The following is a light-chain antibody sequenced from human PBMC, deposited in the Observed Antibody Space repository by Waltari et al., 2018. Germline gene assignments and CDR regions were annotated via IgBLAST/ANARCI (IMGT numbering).Light chain of an antibody. CDR1: QSVLTW. CDR3: QQYNSFSPWT. J-gene: IGKJ1*01. CDR2: KAS. V-gene: IGKV1-5*03. Sequence: DMQMTQSPSTLSASVGDRVTTTCRASQSVLTWLAWYQQKPGEAPKLLISKASTLESGVPSRFSGSGSGTEFTLTISSLQPDDFATYYCQQYNSFSPWTFGQGTRV.